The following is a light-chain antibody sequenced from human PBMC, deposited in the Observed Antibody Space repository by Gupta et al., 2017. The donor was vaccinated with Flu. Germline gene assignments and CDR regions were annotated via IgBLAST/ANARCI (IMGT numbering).Light chain of an antibody. CDR3: GAWDNSLNSFV. CDR2: RVN. CDR1: TFNIGNNY. V-gene: IGLV1-47*01. Sequence: QSVLTQRPSTSGTPAQRVTIYCSGTTFNIGNNYVYWFQQLPGAAPRLLIYRVNERHSGVPDRFSASKSATSGSLAISGLRSEDEGDYFCGAWDNSLNSFVFGTGTTVTVL. J-gene: IGLJ1*01.